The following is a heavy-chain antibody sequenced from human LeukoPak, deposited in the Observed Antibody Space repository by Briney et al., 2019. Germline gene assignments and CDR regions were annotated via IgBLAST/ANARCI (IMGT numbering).Heavy chain of an antibody. Sequence: SQTLSLTCAVSGGSINSGDYSWSWIRQPPGKGLDWIGYIFYSGSTNYNPSLKSRVTISVDTSKNQLSLKLSSVTAADTAVYYCARAGEGAIIFDYWGQGTLVTVSS. CDR1: GGSINSGDYS. J-gene: IGHJ4*02. CDR2: IFYSGST. CDR3: ARAGEGAIIFDY. D-gene: IGHD1-26*01. V-gene: IGHV4-30-4*07.